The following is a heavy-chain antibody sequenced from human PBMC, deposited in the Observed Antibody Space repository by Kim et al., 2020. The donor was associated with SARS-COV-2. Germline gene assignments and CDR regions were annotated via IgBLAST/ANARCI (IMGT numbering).Heavy chain of an antibody. CDR1: GFSFSSYA. V-gene: IGHV3-23*01. J-gene: IGHJ4*02. CDR3: ATHHRNYVEDY. D-gene: IGHD1-7*01. Sequence: GGSLRLSCAASGFSFSSYAMNWVRQAPGKGLEWISAITRGDGRTFYADSVQGRFTISRDDSKNTLYLQMNSLRAEDTAVYYCATHHRNYVEDYWGQGTLVTVPS. CDR2: ITRGDGRT.